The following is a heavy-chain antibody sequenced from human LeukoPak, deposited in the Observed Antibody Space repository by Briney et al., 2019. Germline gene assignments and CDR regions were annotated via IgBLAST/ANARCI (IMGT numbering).Heavy chain of an antibody. V-gene: IGHV3-30*18. D-gene: IGHD2-15*01. CDR3: AKDHRSYCSGGSCYGITGY. Sequence: GRSLRLSCAASGFTFSSYGMHWVRQAPGKGLEWVAVISYDGSNKYYADSVKGRFTISRDNSKNTLYLQMNSLRAEDTAVYYCAKDHRSYCSGGSCYGITGYWGQGTLVTVSS. CDR1: GFTFSSYG. CDR2: ISYDGSNK. J-gene: IGHJ4*02.